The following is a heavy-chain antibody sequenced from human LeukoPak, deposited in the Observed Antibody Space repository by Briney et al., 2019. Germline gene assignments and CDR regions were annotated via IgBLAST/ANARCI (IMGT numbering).Heavy chain of an antibody. CDR3: ARDLDGGNSFDY. CDR1: GFTFDDYG. D-gene: IGHD4-23*01. CDR2: INWNGGTI. Sequence: GGSLRLSCAASGFTFDDYGMNWVRQAPGKGLEWVSGINWNGGTIGYADSVKGRFTISRDNAKNSLYLQMNNLRAEDTAIYYCARDLDGGNSFDYWGQGTLVTVSS. V-gene: IGHV3-20*04. J-gene: IGHJ4*02.